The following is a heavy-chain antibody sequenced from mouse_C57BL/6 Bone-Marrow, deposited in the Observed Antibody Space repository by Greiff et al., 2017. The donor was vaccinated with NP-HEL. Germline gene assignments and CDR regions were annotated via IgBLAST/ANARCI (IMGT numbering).Heavy chain of an antibody. CDR2: IWRGGST. Sequence: VQLQQSGPGLVPPSQSLSITCTVSGFSLTSYGVHWVRQSPGKGLEWLGVIWRGGSTDYNAAFMSRLSFTKDNSKSQVFFKMNSLQADDTAIYYCAKKGIYYIMDYWGQGTSVTVSS. CDR1: GFSLTSYG. CDR3: AKKGIYYIMDY. V-gene: IGHV2-5*01. J-gene: IGHJ4*01.